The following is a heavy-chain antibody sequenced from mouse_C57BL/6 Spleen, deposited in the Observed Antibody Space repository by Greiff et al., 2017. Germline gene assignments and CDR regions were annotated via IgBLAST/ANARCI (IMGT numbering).Heavy chain of an antibody. CDR3: ARETMDK. J-gene: IGHJ4*01. CDR2: IYPGDGDT. V-gene: IGHV1-82*01. CDR1: GYAFSSSW. Sequence: VQLQQSGPELVKPGASVKISCKASGYAFSSSWMNWVKQRPGKGLEWIGRIYPGDGDTNYNGKFKGKATLTADKSSSTAYMQLSSLTSEDSAVYFCARETMDKWGQGTSVTASS.